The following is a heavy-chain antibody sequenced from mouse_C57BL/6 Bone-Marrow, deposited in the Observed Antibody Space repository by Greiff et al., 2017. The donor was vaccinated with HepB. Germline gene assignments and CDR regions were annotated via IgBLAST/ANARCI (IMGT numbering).Heavy chain of an antibody. V-gene: IGHV5-15*01. CDR1: GFTFSDYG. Sequence: EVKVVESGGGLVQPGGSLKLSCAASGFTFSDYGMAWVRQAPRKGPEWVAFISNLAYSIYYADTVTGRFTISRENAKNTLYLEMSSLRSEDTAMYYCARHGTTVVAYYAMDYWGQGTSVTVSS. CDR3: ARHGTTVVAYYAMDY. D-gene: IGHD1-1*01. J-gene: IGHJ4*01. CDR2: ISNLAYSI.